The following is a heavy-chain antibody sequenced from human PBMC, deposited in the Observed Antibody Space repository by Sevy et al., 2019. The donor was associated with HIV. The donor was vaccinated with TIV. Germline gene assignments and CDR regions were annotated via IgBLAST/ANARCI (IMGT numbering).Heavy chain of an antibody. Sequence: ASVKVSCKVSGYTLTELSMHWVRQAPGKGLEWMGSFDPEDGETIYAQKFQGRVTMTEDTSADTAYMELSSLRSEDTAVYFCATTKDYYDSSGCSFDYWGQGTLVTVSS. CDR1: GYTLTELS. D-gene: IGHD3-22*01. CDR2: FDPEDGET. V-gene: IGHV1-24*01. CDR3: ATTKDYYDSSGCSFDY. J-gene: IGHJ4*02.